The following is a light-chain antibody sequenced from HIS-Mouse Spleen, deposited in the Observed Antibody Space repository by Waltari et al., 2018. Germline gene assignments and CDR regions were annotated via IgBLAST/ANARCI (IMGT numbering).Light chain of an antibody. CDR1: ALPKKY. J-gene: IGLJ2*01. V-gene: IGLV3-10*01. CDR2: EDS. CDR3: YSTDSSGNHRV. Sequence: SYELTQPPSVSVSPGQTARITCSGDALPKKYAYWYQQTSGKAPVLVIYEDSKRPSGIPGRSSGSSSGTMATLTISGAQVEDEADYYCYSTDSSGNHRVFGGGTKLTVL.